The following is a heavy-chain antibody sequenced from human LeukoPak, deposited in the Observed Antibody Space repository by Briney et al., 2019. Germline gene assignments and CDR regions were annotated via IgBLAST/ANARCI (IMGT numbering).Heavy chain of an antibody. D-gene: IGHD6-19*01. J-gene: IGHJ4*02. V-gene: IGHV4-59*01. CDR2: IYYSGST. CDR1: GGSISSYY. CDR3: AREDIAVAGPFDY. Sequence: SETLSLTCTVSGGSISSYYWSWIRQPPGKGLEWIGYIYYSGSTNYNPSLKSRVTISVDTTKNQFSLKLSSVTAADTAVYYCAREDIAVAGPFDYWGQGTLVTVSS.